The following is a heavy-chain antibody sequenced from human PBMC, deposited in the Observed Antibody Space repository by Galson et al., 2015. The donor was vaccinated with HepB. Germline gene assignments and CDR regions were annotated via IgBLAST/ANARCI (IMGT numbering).Heavy chain of an antibody. D-gene: IGHD3-3*01. Sequence: SLRLSCAASGFTFSDYYMSWIRQAPGKGLEWVSYISSSGSTIYYADSVKGRFTISRDNAKNSLYLQMNSLRAEDTAVYYCARVSILEGSKWGYFDYWGQGTLVTVSS. CDR2: ISSSGSTI. CDR1: GFTFSDYY. J-gene: IGHJ4*02. V-gene: IGHV3-11*01. CDR3: ARVSILEGSKWGYFDY.